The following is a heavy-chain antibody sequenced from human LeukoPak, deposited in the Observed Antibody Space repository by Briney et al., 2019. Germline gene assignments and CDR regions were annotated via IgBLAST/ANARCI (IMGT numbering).Heavy chain of an antibody. CDR3: ARSVVVVPAAMNWFDP. V-gene: IGHV4-4*07. CDR1: GGSISSYY. D-gene: IGHD2-2*01. CDR2: IYTSGST. Sequence: SETLSLTCTVSGGSISSYYWSWIRQPAGKGLEWIGHIYTSGSTNYSPSLKSRATMSVDTSKNQFSLKLNSVTAADTAVYYCARSVVVVPAAMNWFDPWGQGTLVTVSS. J-gene: IGHJ5*02.